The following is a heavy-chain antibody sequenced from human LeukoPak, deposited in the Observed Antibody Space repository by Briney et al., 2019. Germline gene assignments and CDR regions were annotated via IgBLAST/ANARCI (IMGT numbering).Heavy chain of an antibody. CDR2: IYYSGST. Sequence: SENLSLTCTVSGGSISSYYWSWLRQPPGTGLEWIGYIYYSGSTNYNPSLKSRVTISVDTSKNQFSLKLSSVTAANTPAYYCARVSPRYCSGGRCPDYWGQGTLVTVSS. J-gene: IGHJ4*02. D-gene: IGHD2-15*01. V-gene: IGHV4-59*01. CDR3: ARVSPRYCSGGRCPDY. CDR1: GGSISSYY.